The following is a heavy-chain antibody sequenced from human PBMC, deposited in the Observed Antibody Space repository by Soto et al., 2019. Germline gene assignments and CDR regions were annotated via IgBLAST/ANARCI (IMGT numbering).Heavy chain of an antibody. CDR2: ISGSGDST. J-gene: IGHJ4*02. D-gene: IGHD6-13*01. CDR3: AKASLLNIAAPSYFDY. V-gene: IGHV3-23*01. CDR1: GFTFSSYA. Sequence: GGSLRLSCAASGFTFSSYAMTWVRQAPEKGLEWVSVISGSGDSTYYADSVKGRFTISRDNSKNTLYLQMNSLRAEDTAVYYCAKASLLNIAAPSYFDYWGQGTLVTVSS.